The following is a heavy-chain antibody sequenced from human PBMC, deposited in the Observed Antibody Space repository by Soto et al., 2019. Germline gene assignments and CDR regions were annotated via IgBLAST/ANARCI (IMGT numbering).Heavy chain of an antibody. J-gene: IGHJ6*02. CDR2: IDWDDDK. Sequence: SGPTLVNPTQTLTLTCTFSGFSLITIGMCVSWIRQPPGKALEWLSLIDWDDDKYYSTSLKTRLTISKDTSKNQVVLAMTNMDPVDTATYYCARLGAVGGMDVWGQGTTVTVSS. CDR1: GFSLITIGMC. CDR3: ARLGAVGGMDV. V-gene: IGHV2-70*01. D-gene: IGHD1-26*01.